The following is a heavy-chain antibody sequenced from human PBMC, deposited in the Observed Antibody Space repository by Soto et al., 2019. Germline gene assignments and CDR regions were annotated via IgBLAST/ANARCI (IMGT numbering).Heavy chain of an antibody. CDR3: ARHGFYGDYSSNGFDP. V-gene: IGHV5-51*01. D-gene: IGHD4-17*01. J-gene: IGHJ5*02. Sequence: PGESLKISCKGSGYIFTNFWIAWVRQMPGKGLEYIGIIYPSDSDTRYSPSFQGQVTISADKSISTAYLQWSSLKASDTAIYFCARHGFYGDYSSNGFDPWGQGTLVTVSS. CDR2: IYPSDSDT. CDR1: GYIFTNFW.